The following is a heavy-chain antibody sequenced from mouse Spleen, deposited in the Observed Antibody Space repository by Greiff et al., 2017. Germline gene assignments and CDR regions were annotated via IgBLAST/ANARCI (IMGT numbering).Heavy chain of an antibody. CDR2: IWSDGST. D-gene: IGHD2-4*01. J-gene: IGHJ4*01. CDR3: ARNSYYDYRLYAMDY. V-gene: IGHV2-6*02. CDR1: GFSLTSYG. Sequence: QVQLKESGPGLVAPSQSLSITCTVSGFSLTSYGVHWVRQPPGKGLEWLVVIWSDGSTTYNSALKSRLSISKDNSKSQVFLKMNSLQTDDTAMYYCARNSYYDYRLYAMDYWGQGTSVTVSS.